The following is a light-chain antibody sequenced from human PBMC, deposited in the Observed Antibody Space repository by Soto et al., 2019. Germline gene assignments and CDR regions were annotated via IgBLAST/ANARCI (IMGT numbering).Light chain of an antibody. CDR3: QQRSNWPWT. CDR2: TAS. V-gene: IGKV1-9*01. J-gene: IGKJ1*01. Sequence: IQVTQSPASLSASVGDRVTFTCRASQDIAIYLAWYQQKPGEAPNLLIHTASTLNGGVPSRFSGSGSGTDVTLTISSLEPEDFAVYYCQQRSNWPWTFGQATKVDI. CDR1: QDIAIY.